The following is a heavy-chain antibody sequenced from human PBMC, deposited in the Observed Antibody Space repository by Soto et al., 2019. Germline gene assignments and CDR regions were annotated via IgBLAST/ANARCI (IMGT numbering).Heavy chain of an antibody. V-gene: IGHV3-21*06. Sequence: GGSLRLSCAASGFTFTRYSMNWVRQAPGKGLEWVSSISSTTNYIYYGDSMKGRFTISGDNAKNSLYLEMNSLRAEDTAVYYCARESEDLTSNFDYWGQGTLVTVSS. J-gene: IGHJ4*02. CDR1: GFTFTRYS. CDR2: ISSTTNYI. CDR3: ARESEDLTSNFDY.